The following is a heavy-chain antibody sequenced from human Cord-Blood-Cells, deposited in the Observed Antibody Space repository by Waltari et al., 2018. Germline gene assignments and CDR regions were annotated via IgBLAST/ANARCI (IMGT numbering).Heavy chain of an antibody. Sequence: QVQLVQSGAEVKKPGSSVKVSCKASGVTFSSYAISRVRQAPGPGLEWMGGIIPILGIANYAQKFQGRVTITADESTSTAYMELSSLRSEDTAVYYCARGGVIAAAGTRTFNWFDPWGQGTLVTVSS. V-gene: IGHV1-69*04. CDR1: GVTFSSYA. J-gene: IGHJ5*02. D-gene: IGHD6-13*01. CDR3: ARGGVIAAAGTRTFNWFDP. CDR2: IIPILGIA.